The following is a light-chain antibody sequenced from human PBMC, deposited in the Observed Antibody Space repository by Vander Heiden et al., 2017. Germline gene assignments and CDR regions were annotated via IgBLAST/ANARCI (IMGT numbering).Light chain of an antibody. CDR1: SSNIGSNP. CDR2: KND. CDR3: ATWDDSLIWV. V-gene: IGLV1-44*01. J-gene: IGLJ3*02. Sequence: QPVLTQPPSASGTPGQRVSIFCSGSSSNIGSNPVNWYQQVPGTAPKLLICKNDQRPSGVPDRFSGSKSGTSASLAISGLQSEDEADYYCATWDDSLIWVFGGGTKLTVL.